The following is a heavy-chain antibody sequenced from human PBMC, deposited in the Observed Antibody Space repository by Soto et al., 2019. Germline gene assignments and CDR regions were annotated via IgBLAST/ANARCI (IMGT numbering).Heavy chain of an antibody. V-gene: IGHV4-31*03. CDR3: ARVVVVVYGMDV. CDR1: GGSISSGGYY. CDR2: IYYSGST. Sequence: SETLSLTCTVSGGSISSGGYYWSWIRQHPGKGLEWIGYIYYSGSTYYNPSLKSRVTISVDTSKNQSSLKLSSVTAADTAVYYCARVVVVVYGMDVWGQGTTVTVSS. J-gene: IGHJ6*02. D-gene: IGHD2-2*01.